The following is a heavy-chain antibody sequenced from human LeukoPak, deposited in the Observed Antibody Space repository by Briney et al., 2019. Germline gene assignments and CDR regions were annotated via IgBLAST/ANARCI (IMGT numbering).Heavy chain of an antibody. V-gene: IGHV3-9*03. CDR1: GFTFDDYA. CDR3: AKDKGAYYYDSSAFGHAFDI. D-gene: IGHD3-22*01. J-gene: IGHJ3*02. Sequence: GGSLRLSCAASGFTFDDYAMHWVRQAPGKGVEWVSGISWNSGSIVYADSVKGRFTISRDNAKNSLYLQMNSLRAEDMALYYCAKDKGAYYYDSSAFGHAFDIWGQGTMVTVSS. CDR2: ISWNSGSI.